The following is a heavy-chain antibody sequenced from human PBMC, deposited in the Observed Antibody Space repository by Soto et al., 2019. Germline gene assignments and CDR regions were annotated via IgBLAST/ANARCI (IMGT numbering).Heavy chain of an antibody. V-gene: IGHV3-30*18. CDR2: ISYDGSNK. D-gene: IGHD3-22*01. J-gene: IGHJ4*02. CDR1: GFTFSSYG. CDR3: AKDRNGVVVVIIPDFDY. Sequence: QVQLVESGGGVVQPGRSLRLSCAASGFTFSSYGMHWVRQAPGKGLEWVAVISYDGSNKYYADSVKGRFTISRDNSKNTLYLQMNNLRAEDTAVYYCAKDRNGVVVVIIPDFDYWGQGTLVTVSS.